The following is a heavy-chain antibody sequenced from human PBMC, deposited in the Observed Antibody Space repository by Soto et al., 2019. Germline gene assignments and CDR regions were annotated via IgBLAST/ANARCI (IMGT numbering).Heavy chain of an antibody. J-gene: IGHJ4*02. CDR3: ARGNTFHY. V-gene: IGHV4-59*01. CDR1: GGSINNYY. CDR2: IYYSGST. D-gene: IGHD5-18*01. Sequence: QVQLQESGPGLVKPSETLSLTCTVSGGSINNYYWSWIRQPPGKRLEWIGYIYYSGSTNYNPSLKSRVTISVDTSKNHFSLKLSSVTAADTAVYHCARGNTFHYWGQGTLVTVSS.